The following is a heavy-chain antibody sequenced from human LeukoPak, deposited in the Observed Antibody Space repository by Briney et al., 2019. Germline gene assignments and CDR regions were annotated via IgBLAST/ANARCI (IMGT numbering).Heavy chain of an antibody. V-gene: IGHV1-2*02. D-gene: IGHD4-17*01. Sequence: ASVKVSCKASGYTFTGYYMHWVRQAPGQGLEWMGWINPNSGGTNYAQKFQGRVTMARDTSISPAYMELSRLRSDDTAVYYCARESYGDYVFDYWGQGTLVTVSS. CDR3: ARESYGDYVFDY. CDR2: INPNSGGT. J-gene: IGHJ4*02. CDR1: GYTFTGYY.